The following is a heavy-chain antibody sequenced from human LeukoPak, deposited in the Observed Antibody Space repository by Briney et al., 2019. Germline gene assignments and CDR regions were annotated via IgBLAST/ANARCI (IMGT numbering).Heavy chain of an antibody. Sequence: SETLSLTCTVSAYSISSGYYWGWIRQPPGKGLEWIGSIYHSGSTYYNPSLKSRVTISVDTSKNQFSLKLSSVTAADTAVYYCAVVGATSVDYWGQGTLVTVSS. CDR3: AVVGATSVDY. CDR1: AYSISSGYY. J-gene: IGHJ4*02. CDR2: IYHSGST. D-gene: IGHD1-26*01. V-gene: IGHV4-38-2*02.